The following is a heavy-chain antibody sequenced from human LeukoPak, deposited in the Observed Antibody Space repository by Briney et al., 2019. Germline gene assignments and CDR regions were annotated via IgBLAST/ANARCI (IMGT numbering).Heavy chain of an antibody. CDR2: ISYSGRA. D-gene: IGHD6-19*01. J-gene: IGHJ4*02. Sequence: SSETLSLTCTVSDYSVSNSNSFWGSIRQPPGKGLEWIGTISYSGRAYYNPSLKSRVTISVDTSRNQFSLRLNSVTAADTAVYYCVRHVGLSSGFDLWGQGTLVTVSS. CDR3: VRHVGLSSGFDL. CDR1: DYSVSNSNSF. V-gene: IGHV4-39*01.